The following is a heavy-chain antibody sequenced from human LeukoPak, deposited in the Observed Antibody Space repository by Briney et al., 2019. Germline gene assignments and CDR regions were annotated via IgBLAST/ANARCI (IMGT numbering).Heavy chain of an antibody. CDR1: GFTFTSYV. CDR2: ISGSGGST. D-gene: IGHD2-15*01. Sequence: GGSLRLSCAASGFTFTSYVMSWVRQAPGKGLEWVSGISGSGGSTNYADSVKGRFTIARDNSKNSLYLQMNSLRAEDTALYYCAKTSWYCSCGSCSNWFDPWGQGTLVTVAS. J-gene: IGHJ5*02. V-gene: IGHV3-23*01. CDR3: AKTSWYCSCGSCSNWFDP.